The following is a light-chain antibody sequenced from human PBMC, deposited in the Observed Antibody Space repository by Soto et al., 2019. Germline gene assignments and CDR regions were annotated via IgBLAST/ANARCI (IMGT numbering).Light chain of an antibody. Sequence: LLTQSPDTLSLSPVESATLSCRASQTVSSQLAWYQQKPGQAPRLLIYDASKRATGVPGRFSGSGSGTDFGLTISSLEPDDFGVSYCQQRSSWPTFGQGTMFEIK. CDR3: QQRSSWPT. CDR1: QTVSSQ. CDR2: DAS. V-gene: IGKV3-11*01. J-gene: IGKJ1*01.